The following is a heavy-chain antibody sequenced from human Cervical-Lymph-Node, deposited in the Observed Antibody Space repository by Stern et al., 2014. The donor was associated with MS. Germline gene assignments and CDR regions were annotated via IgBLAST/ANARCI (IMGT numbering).Heavy chain of an antibody. Sequence: VQLVESGAEVKKPGASVKVSCKASGYTFIGYYIHRVRQAPGQGLEWMGWSSPNSGGTNYAQNFQGRVTMTRDTSISTVYLELSSLSSDDTAVYYCARDLYCSGGSCYYYFDYWGQGTLVTVSS. V-gene: IGHV1-2*02. CDR2: SSPNSGGT. CDR1: GYTFIGYY. CDR3: ARDLYCSGGSCYYYFDY. J-gene: IGHJ4*02. D-gene: IGHD2-15*01.